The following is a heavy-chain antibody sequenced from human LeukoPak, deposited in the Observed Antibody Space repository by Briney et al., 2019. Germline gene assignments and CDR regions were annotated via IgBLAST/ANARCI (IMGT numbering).Heavy chain of an antibody. CDR3: AKDPPYCSGGSCYYFDY. V-gene: IGHV3-23*01. D-gene: IGHD2-15*01. Sequence: GGSLRLSCAASGFTFSNYALTWVRQAPRKGLEWVSVISGSGGDTYYADSVKGRFTISRDNSKNTLYLQMNSLRAEDTAVHYCAKDPPYCSGGSCYYFDYWGQGTLVTVSS. CDR1: GFTFSNYA. CDR2: ISGSGGDT. J-gene: IGHJ4*02.